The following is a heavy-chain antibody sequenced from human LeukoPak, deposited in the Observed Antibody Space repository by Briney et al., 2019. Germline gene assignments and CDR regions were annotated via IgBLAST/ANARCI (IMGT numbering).Heavy chain of an antibody. J-gene: IGHJ4*02. V-gene: IGHV5-51*01. CDR2: AFPADSDA. CDR3: ARHGGAFDY. CDR1: GYSFTTSW. D-gene: IGHD4-17*01. Sequence: GESLKISCKGSGYSFTTSWIGWVRQIPGKGLEWMGIAFPADSDARYSPSFQGQVTFSADKSISTAYLQWSSLKASDSAMYYCARHGGAFDYWGQGTPVTVSS.